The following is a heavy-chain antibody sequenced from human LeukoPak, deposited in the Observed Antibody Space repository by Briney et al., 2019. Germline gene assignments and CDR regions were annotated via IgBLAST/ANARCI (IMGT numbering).Heavy chain of an antibody. CDR3: ATAKGPGNWYFDL. D-gene: IGHD3-10*01. Sequence: SETLSLTCAVYGGSFSGYYWSWIRQPPGKGLEWIGEINHSGSTNYNPSLKSRLSVDMSKNQFSLKLTSVTAADTAVYYCATAKGPGNWYFDLWGRGTLVTVSS. CDR1: GGSFSGYY. CDR2: INHSGST. V-gene: IGHV4-34*01. J-gene: IGHJ2*01.